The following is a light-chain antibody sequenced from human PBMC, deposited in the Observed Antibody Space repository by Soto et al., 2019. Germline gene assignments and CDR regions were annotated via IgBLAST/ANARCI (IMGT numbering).Light chain of an antibody. CDR1: QSIRGNF. CDR3: QQNSSSGLWT. J-gene: IGKJ1*01. V-gene: IGKV3-20*01. CDR2: AAS. Sequence: EIVFTRSPGTLSLSPGERATLSCRASQSIRGNFLVWYQQKLGQAPRLLIFAASNRATGIPDRFSGSGSGTYFTLTISRLEPEDFALYYCQQNSSSGLWTVGQGTKVDIK.